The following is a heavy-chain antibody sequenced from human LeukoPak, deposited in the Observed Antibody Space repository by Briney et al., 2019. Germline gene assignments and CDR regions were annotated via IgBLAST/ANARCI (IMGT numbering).Heavy chain of an antibody. J-gene: IGHJ4*02. CDR3: ARYSVWGNYFDY. D-gene: IGHD5/OR15-5a*01. CDR1: GGSFSGYY. CDR2: INHSGST. V-gene: IGHV4-34*01. Sequence: PSETLSLTCAVYGGSFSGYYWSWIRQPPGKGLEWIGEINHSGSTNYNPSLKSRVTISVDTSKNQFSLKLSSVTAADTAVYYCARYSVWGNYFDYWGQGTLVTVSS.